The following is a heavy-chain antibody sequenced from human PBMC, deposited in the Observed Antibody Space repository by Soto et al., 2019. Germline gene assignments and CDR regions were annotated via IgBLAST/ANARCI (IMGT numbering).Heavy chain of an antibody. V-gene: IGHV3-48*03. CDR3: AGEHVLMFASYDAFNV. Sequence: EEQLVESGGDLVQPGGSLRLSCTSSGFAFDTYDMNWVRLAPGKDLEWISHIATGGDRIYYADSVKGRFTISRDNARNALYLQMNSLRDDETALYYCAGEHVLMFASYDAFNVWGQGTLVTVSS. J-gene: IGHJ3*01. CDR1: GFAFDTYD. D-gene: IGHD2-21*01. CDR2: IATGGDRI.